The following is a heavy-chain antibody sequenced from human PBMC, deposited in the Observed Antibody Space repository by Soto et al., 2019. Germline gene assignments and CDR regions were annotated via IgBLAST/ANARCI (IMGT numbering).Heavy chain of an antibody. CDR2: ISTSGTTI. Sequence: GGSLRLSCAASEFTFSDYYMSWIRQAPGKGLEWVSYISTSGTTIYYADSVRGRFTISRDNAKNSLYLQMNSLRAEDTAVYYCARDAVYCSGGSCYGYYFDYWAQGTLVTVSS. J-gene: IGHJ4*02. CDR1: EFTFSDYY. V-gene: IGHV3-11*01. D-gene: IGHD2-15*01. CDR3: ARDAVYCSGGSCYGYYFDY.